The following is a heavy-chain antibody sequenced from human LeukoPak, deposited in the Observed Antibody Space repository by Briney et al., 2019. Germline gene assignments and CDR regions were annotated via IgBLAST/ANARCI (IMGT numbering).Heavy chain of an antibody. J-gene: IGHJ3*02. V-gene: IGHV4-34*01. Sequence: PSETLSLTCAVYGGSFSGYYWSWIRQPPGKGLEWIGEINHSGSTNYNPSLKSRVTISVDTSKNQFSLKRSSVTAADTAVYYCARARTWIQLWSNDAFDIWGQGTMVTVSS. CDR3: ARARTWIQLWSNDAFDI. CDR2: INHSGST. CDR1: GGSFSGYY. D-gene: IGHD5-18*01.